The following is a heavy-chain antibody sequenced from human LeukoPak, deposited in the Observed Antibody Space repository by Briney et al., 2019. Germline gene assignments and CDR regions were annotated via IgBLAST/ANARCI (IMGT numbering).Heavy chain of an antibody. CDR3: ARTPTMVRGVILYYMDV. V-gene: IGHV1-18*01. CDR2: ISAYNGNT. CDR1: GYTFTSYG. D-gene: IGHD3-10*01. J-gene: IGHJ6*03. Sequence: ASVKVSCKASGYTFTSYGISWVRQAPGQGLEWMGWISAYNGNTNYAQKLQGRVTMTTDTSTSTAYMELSSLRSEDTAVYYCARTPTMVRGVILYYMDVWGKGTTVTVSS.